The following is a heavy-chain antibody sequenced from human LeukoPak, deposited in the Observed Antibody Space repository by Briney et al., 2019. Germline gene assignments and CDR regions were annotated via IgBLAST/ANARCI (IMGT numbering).Heavy chain of an antibody. J-gene: IGHJ4*02. CDR3: ARDIVVTKGYFVY. V-gene: IGHV3-21*01. D-gene: IGHD5-12*01. CDR1: GFTFSGYS. Sequence: PGGSLRLSCAASGFTFSGYSMNWVRQAPGKGLEWVSSISSSSGYIYYADSVKGRFTISRDNAKNSLYLQMNRLRAEDTAVYYCARDIVVTKGYFVYWGQGTLVTVSS. CDR2: ISSSSGYI.